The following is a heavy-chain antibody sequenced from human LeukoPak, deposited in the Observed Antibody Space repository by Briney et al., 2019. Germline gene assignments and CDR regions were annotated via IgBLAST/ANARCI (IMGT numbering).Heavy chain of an antibody. CDR1: GGSINSGTFY. J-gene: IGHJ4*02. D-gene: IGHD1-26*01. CDR2: MYYDGSS. CDR3: ARRSDSGSDDGEDYFDY. Sequence: SETLSLACTVSGGSINSGTFYWGWIRQPPGKGLEWIGSMYYDGSSYYNPSLKSRVTTSVDTSKNQFSLRLTSVTAADTAVYFCARRSDSGSDDGEDYFDYWGQGTLVTVSS. V-gene: IGHV4-39*01.